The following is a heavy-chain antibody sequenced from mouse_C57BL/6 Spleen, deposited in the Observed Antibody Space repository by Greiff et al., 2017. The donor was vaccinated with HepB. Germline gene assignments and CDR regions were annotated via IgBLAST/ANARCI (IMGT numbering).Heavy chain of an antibody. CDR1: GYTFTSYW. J-gene: IGHJ2*01. D-gene: IGHD1-1*01. V-gene: IGHV1S81*02. CDR2: TNPTNGRT. CDR3: ARSKKIVATYFDY. Sequence: VQLQQSGAELVKAGASVKMSCKASGYTFTSYWMHWVKQRLGQGLEWFAETNPTNGRTYYNEKFKSKATLTVDKASSTAYMLLSGPKFEDSAVYYCARSKKIVATYFDYWGQGTTLVVSS.